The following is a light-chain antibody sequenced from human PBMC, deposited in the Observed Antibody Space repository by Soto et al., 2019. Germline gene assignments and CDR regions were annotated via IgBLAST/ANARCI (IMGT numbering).Light chain of an antibody. V-gene: IGLV2-14*01. CDR1: SSEVGGYNY. J-gene: IGLJ1*01. Sequence: QSVLTQPASVSGSPEQSITISCTGTSSEVGGYNYVSWYQQHPGKAPKLMIYDVSNRPSGVSNRFSASKSGNTASLTISGLQAEDEADYYCSSYTSSSTYVFGTGT. CDR2: DVS. CDR3: SSYTSSSTYV.